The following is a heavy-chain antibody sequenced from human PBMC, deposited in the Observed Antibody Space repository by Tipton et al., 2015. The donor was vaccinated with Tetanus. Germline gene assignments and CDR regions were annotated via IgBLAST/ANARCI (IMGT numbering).Heavy chain of an antibody. D-gene: IGHD2-21*01. J-gene: IGHJ5*02. Sequence: TLSLTCAVYGGSFSGYYWSWIRQPPGKGLEWIGEINHSGSTNYNPSLKSRVTISVDTSKNQFSLKLSSVTAADTAVYYCATIRYDGWFGPWGQGTLVTVSS. CDR3: ATIRYDGWFGP. CDR2: INHSGST. V-gene: IGHV4-34*01. CDR1: GGSFSGYY.